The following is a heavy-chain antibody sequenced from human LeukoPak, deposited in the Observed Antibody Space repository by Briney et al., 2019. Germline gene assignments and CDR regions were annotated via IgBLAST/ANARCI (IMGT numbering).Heavy chain of an antibody. J-gene: IGHJ5*02. D-gene: IGHD3-22*01. Sequence: SVKVSCKASGGTFSSYAISWVRQAPGQGLEWMGGSIPIFGTANYAQKFQGRVTITADKSTSTAYMELSSLRSEDTAVYYCARKVPNDSSGYYYRGQFDPWGQGTLVTVSS. CDR1: GGTFSSYA. V-gene: IGHV1-69*06. CDR3: ARKVPNDSSGYYYRGQFDP. CDR2: SIPIFGTA.